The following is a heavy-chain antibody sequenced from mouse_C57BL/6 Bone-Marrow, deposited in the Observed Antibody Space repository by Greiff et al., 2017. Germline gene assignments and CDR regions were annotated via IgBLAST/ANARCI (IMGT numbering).Heavy chain of an antibody. V-gene: IGHV1-64*01. CDR3: ARSLWLGFAY. CDR1: GYTFTSYW. D-gene: IGHD2-2*01. J-gene: IGHJ3*01. CDR2: IHPNSGST. Sequence: QVQLQQPGAELVKPGASVKLSCKASGYTFTSYWMHWVKQRPGQGLEWIGMIHPNSGSTNYNEKFKSKATLTVDKSSSTAYMQLSSLTSEYSAVYYCARSLWLGFAYWGQGTLVTVSA.